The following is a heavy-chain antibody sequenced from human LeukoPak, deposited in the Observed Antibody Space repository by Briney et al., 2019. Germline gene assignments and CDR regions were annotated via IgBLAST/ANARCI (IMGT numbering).Heavy chain of an antibody. D-gene: IGHD3-10*01. CDR1: GASISSYY. V-gene: IGHV4-59*01. CDR2: IYYSGYT. CDR3: ARKTIVRGTYYLDV. J-gene: IGHJ6*03. Sequence: SETLSLTCTVSGASISSYYGSWIRQPPGKGLEWIGSIYYSGYTNYKSYHKTRLTIAVDTSKNQLSLKLSSVTAADTAVYYCARKTIVRGTYYLDVWGKGRTVTDSS.